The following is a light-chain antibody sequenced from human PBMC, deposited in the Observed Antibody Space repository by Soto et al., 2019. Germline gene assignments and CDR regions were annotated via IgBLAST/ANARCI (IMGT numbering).Light chain of an antibody. CDR1: SSDVGGYNY. J-gene: IGLJ1*01. V-gene: IGLV2-8*01. CDR2: EVS. CDR3: RSYAGSNNFEGV. Sequence: QSALTQPPSASWSPGQSVTISCTGTSSDVGGYNYVSWYQQHPGKAPKLMIYEVSKRPSGVPDRFSGSKSGNTASLTVSGLQAEDEADYYCRSYAGSNNFEGVFGTGTKVTVL.